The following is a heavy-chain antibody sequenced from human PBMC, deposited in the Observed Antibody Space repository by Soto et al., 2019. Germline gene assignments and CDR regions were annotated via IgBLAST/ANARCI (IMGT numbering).Heavy chain of an antibody. CDR2: ISYDGSNK. D-gene: IGHD7-27*01. V-gene: IGHV3-30*18. Sequence: QVQLVESGGGVVQPGRSLRLSCAASGFTFSSYGMHWVRQAPGKGLEWVAVISYDGSNKYYAYSVKGRFTISRDNYKNTLYLQMNSLRAEDTAVYYCAKGTGEGDYWGQGTLVTVSS. CDR3: AKGTGEGDY. CDR1: GFTFSSYG. J-gene: IGHJ4*02.